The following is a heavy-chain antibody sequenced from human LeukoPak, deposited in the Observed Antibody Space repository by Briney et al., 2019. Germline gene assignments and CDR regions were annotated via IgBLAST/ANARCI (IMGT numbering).Heavy chain of an antibody. J-gene: IGHJ4*02. V-gene: IGHV1-46*01. Sequence: ASVKVSCKASGYTFTSYYMHWVRQAPGQGLEWMGIINPSGGSTSYAQKFQGRVTMTRDTSTSTVYMELSSLRSEDTAVYYCAKVLYSRGFTQLERRGLLFDYWGQGTLVTVSS. CDR3: AKVLYSRGFTQLERRGLLFDY. CDR2: INPSGGST. D-gene: IGHD1-1*01. CDR1: GYTFTSYY.